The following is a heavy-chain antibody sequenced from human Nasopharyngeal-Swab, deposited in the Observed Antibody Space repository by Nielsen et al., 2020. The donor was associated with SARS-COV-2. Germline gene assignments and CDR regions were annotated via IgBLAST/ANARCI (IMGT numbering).Heavy chain of an antibody. Sequence: SVKVSCKASGGTFSSYAISWVRQAPGQGLEWMGRIIPILGIANYAQKFQGRVTITADKSTSTVYMELSSLRSEDTAVYYCAHDGYNYYYYGMDVWGQGTTVTVSS. CDR1: GGTFSSYA. CDR2: IIPILGIA. CDR3: AHDGYNYYYYGMDV. J-gene: IGHJ6*02. D-gene: IGHD5-24*01. V-gene: IGHV1-69*04.